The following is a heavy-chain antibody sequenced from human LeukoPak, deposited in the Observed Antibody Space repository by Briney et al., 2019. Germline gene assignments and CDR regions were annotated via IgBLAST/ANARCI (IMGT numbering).Heavy chain of an antibody. V-gene: IGHV3-21*01. Sequence: GGSLRLSCAASGFTFSRYNMNWVRQAPGKGLEWVSSISSSSSYIDYADSVRGRFTISRDNAKNSLYLQMNSLRAEDTAVYYCARRSWELLDAFDIWGQGTMVTVSS. D-gene: IGHD1-26*01. J-gene: IGHJ3*02. CDR1: GFTFSRYN. CDR3: ARRSWELLDAFDI. CDR2: ISSSSSYI.